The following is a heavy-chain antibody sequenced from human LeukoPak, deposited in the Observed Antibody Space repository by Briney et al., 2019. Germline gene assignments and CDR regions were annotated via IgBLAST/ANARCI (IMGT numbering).Heavy chain of an antibody. CDR3: ARGFARITIFGVVNGNWFDP. V-gene: IGHV4-34*01. D-gene: IGHD3-3*01. CDR2: INHSGST. J-gene: IGHJ5*02. Sequence: SETLSLTCAVYGGSFSGYYWRWIRQPPGKGLEWIGEINHSGSTNYNPSLENRVTISVDPTKNQFSLKLSSVTAAETAVYYCARGFARITIFGVVNGNWFDPWGQGTLVTVSS. CDR1: GGSFSGYY.